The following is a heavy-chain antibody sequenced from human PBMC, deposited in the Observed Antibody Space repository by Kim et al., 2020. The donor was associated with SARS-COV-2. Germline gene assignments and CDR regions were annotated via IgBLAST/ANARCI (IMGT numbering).Heavy chain of an antibody. J-gene: IGHJ4*02. CDR3: ARHHRGYSYGYGFDY. D-gene: IGHD5-18*01. V-gene: IGHV4-59*08. Sequence: PSRKSRVTISVDTSKNQFSLKLSSVTAADTAVYYCARHHRGYSYGYGFDYWGQGTLVTVSS.